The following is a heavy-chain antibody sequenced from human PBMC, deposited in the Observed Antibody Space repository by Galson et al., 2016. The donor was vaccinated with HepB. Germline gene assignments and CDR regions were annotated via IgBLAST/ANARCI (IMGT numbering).Heavy chain of an antibody. CDR1: GYSFTSYA. Sequence: SVKVSCKASGYSFTSYAIHWVRQAPGQRLEWMGSINSGNGNTHYAQKFQDRFTITRDTAASTAYMELNSLRSEDTAVYYCSKVGGVKVFGVDPHPLVRFDYWGQGTLVTVSS. CDR3: SKVGGVKVFGVDPHPLVRFDY. D-gene: IGHD3-3*01. V-gene: IGHV1-3*01. J-gene: IGHJ4*02. CDR2: INSGNGNT.